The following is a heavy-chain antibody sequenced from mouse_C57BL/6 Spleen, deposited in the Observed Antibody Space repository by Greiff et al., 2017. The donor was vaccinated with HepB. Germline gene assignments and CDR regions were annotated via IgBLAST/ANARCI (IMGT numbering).Heavy chain of an antibody. CDR3: ARKLGGGYFDY. CDR2: INPNNGGI. D-gene: IGHD4-1*01. J-gene: IGHJ2*01. CDR1: GYTFTDYT. V-gene: IGHV1-22*01. Sequence: VQLQQSGPELVKPGASVKMSCKASGYTFTDYTMHWVKQSHGKGLEWIGYINPNNGGISYNQKFKGKATLTVNKSSSTAYMELRSLTSEDSAVYYCARKLGGGYFDYWGQGTTLTVAS.